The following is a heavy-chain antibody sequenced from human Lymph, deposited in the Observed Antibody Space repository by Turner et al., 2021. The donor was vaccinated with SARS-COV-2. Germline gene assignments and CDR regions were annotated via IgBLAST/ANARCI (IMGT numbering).Heavy chain of an antibody. D-gene: IGHD2-21*02. CDR3: ARGPPDFPYYFDY. J-gene: IGHJ4*02. CDR2: ITFTSSYI. Sequence: EVQLVESGGGLVKHGGSLRLSCAASGFTFSSYSMNWVRQAPGEGLEWVSSITFTSSYIYYADSVKGRFTISRDNAKNSLYLQMNSLRAEDTAVYYCARGPPDFPYYFDYWGQGTLVTVSS. CDR1: GFTFSSYS. V-gene: IGHV3-21*01.